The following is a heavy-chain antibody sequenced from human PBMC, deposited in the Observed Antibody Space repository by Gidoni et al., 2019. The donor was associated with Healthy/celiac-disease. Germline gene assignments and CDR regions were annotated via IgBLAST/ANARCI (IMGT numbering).Heavy chain of an antibody. V-gene: IGHV3-23*01. CDR3: AKGSYCSSTSCSINDYYYYGMDV. J-gene: IGHJ6*02. CDR2: ISGSGGST. CDR1: GFTFCRYA. D-gene: IGHD2-2*01. Sequence: EVPLLEPGGDLVQPGGSLRLHCVPSGFTFCRYAMSGVREAPGKGLEWVSAISGSGGSTYYADSVEGRFTISRDNSKNTLYLQMNSLRAEDTAVYYCAKGSYCSSTSCSINDYYYYGMDVWGQGTTVTVSS.